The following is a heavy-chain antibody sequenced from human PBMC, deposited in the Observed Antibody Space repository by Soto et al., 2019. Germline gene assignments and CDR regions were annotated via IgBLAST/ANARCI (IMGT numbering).Heavy chain of an antibody. D-gene: IGHD6-19*01. CDR2: ISAYNGNT. CDR1: GYTFTSYG. CDR3: AREGAVAGTHRPLPLGY. Sequence: ASVKVSCKASGYTFTSYGISWVRQAPGQGLEWMGWISAYNGNTNYAQKLQGRVTMTTDTSTSTAYMELRSLRSDDTAVYYCAREGAVAGTHRPLPLGYWGQGTLVTVSS. J-gene: IGHJ4*02. V-gene: IGHV1-18*01.